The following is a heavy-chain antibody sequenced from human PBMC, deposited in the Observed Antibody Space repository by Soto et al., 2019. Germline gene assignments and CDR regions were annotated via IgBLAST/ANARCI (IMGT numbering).Heavy chain of an antibody. V-gene: IGHV1-18*01. Sequence: QVQLVQSGAEVKKPGASGRVSCRVSGYPLPGYVISWGRRPPGQGLEGMGWISAYNGNTNYAQKLQGRVTMTTDTSTSTAYMELRSLRSDDTAVYYCARDGGTWGLGRYYGMDVWGQGTTVTVSS. D-gene: IGHD1-1*01. CDR2: ISAYNGNT. CDR1: GYPLPGYV. CDR3: ARDGGTWGLGRYYGMDV. J-gene: IGHJ6*02.